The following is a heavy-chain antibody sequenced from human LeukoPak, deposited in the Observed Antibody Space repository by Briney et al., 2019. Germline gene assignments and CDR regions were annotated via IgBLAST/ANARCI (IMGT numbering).Heavy chain of an antibody. CDR2: INPSGGST. Sequence: ASVKVSCKASGYTFTSYYMHWVRQAPGQGLEWMGTINPSGGSTSYAQKFQGRVTMTRDTSTSTVYMELSSLRSEDTAVYYCARAYDYVWGSYRPFDYWGQGTLVTVSS. D-gene: IGHD3-16*02. J-gene: IGHJ4*02. CDR1: GYTFTSYY. CDR3: ARAYDYVWGSYRPFDY. V-gene: IGHV1-46*01.